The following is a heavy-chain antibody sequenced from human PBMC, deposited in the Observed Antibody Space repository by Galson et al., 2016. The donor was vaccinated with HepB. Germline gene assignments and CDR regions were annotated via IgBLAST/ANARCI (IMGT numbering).Heavy chain of an antibody. Sequence: EPLSLTCAVYGGSFSGYYWNWIRQSPGKGLEWIGEVDHRGSATYNPSLKSRPIISPDISKNQFSLNLTSVTAADLGVYYCARGSPQRLDRGRLRVWGLGTLVTVSP. V-gene: IGHV4-34*01. CDR1: GGSFSGYY. J-gene: IGHJ1*01. D-gene: IGHD6-25*01. CDR2: VDHRGSA. CDR3: ARGSPQRLDRGRLRV.